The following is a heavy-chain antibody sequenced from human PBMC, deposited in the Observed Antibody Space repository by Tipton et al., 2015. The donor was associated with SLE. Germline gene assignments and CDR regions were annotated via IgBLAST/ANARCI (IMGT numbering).Heavy chain of an antibody. CDR3: ARTSYTSGWYCDS. J-gene: IGHJ4*02. D-gene: IGHD6-19*01. Sequence: TLSLTCSVFGGSINSYYWSWIRQPPGKGLEWIGYVSYSGGTIYDPSLKSRVTISADTSKSQFSLKLSSVTAADTAVYYCARTSYTSGWYCDSWGQGTLVTVSS. V-gene: IGHV4-59*08. CDR1: GGSINSYY. CDR2: VSYSGGT.